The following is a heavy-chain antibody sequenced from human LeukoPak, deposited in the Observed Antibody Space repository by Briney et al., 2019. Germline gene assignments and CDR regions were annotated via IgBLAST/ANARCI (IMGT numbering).Heavy chain of an antibody. D-gene: IGHD3-3*01. J-gene: IGHJ3*02. V-gene: IGHV4-59*12. CDR1: GGPISNYY. CDR2: ISYTGST. Sequence: PSETLSLTCTISGGPISNYYWSWIRQFPGKGLEWIGYISYTGSTNYKPSLKSRVTISVDTSKNQFSLKLSSVTAADTAVYYCARADYDFWSGVTGDAFDIWGQGTMVTVSS. CDR3: ARADYDFWSGVTGDAFDI.